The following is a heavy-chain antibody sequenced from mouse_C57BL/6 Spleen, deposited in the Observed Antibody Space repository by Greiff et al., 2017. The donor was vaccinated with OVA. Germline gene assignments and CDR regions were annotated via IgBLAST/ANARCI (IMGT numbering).Heavy chain of an antibody. CDR2: IWSGGST. J-gene: IGHJ4*01. Sequence: VQLQQSGPGLVQPSQSLSITCTVSGFSLTSYGVHWVRQSPGKGLEWLGVIWSGGSTDYNAAFMSRLSITKDNSKSQVFFKMNSLQADDTAIYYCAKHWDGWDYYAMDYWGQGTSVTVSS. CDR3: AKHWDGWDYYAMDY. V-gene: IGHV2-5*01. CDR1: GFSLTSYG. D-gene: IGHD4-1*01.